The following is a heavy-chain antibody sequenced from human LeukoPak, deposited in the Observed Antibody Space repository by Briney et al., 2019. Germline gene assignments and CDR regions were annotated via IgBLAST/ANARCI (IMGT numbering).Heavy chain of an antibody. CDR1: GYSFTNYW. J-gene: IGHJ4*02. V-gene: IGHV5-51*01. CDR3: ARIHRSTVTQTYYYDSGAFDY. CDR2: IYPGDSDT. Sequence: GESLKISCKASGYSFTNYWIGWVRQMPGKGLEWMGIIYPGDSDTRYSPSFQGQVTISADKSISTAYLQWSSLKASDTAMYYCARIHRSTVTQTYYYDSGAFDYWGQGTLVTVSS. D-gene: IGHD3-22*01.